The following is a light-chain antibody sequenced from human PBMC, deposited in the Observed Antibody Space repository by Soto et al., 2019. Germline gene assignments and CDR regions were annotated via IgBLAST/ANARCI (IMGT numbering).Light chain of an antibody. CDR3: KQVNSYPLT. CDR2: ATS. Sequence: DLQFTQSPSFLSAYVAPRVPSTFRSSQDIANYLAWYQQKPGKAPKFLIYATSTFQSGLPSRFSGSGSGTEFTLTTSSLQTEDFATYYCKQVNSYPLTFGGGTKADIK. CDR1: QDIANY. V-gene: IGKV1-9*01. J-gene: IGKJ4*01.